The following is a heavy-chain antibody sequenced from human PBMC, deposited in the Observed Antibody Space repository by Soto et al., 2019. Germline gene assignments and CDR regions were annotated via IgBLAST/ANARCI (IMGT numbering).Heavy chain of an antibody. CDR3: VRDGDGSGRTDFQY. Sequence: PSQTLSLTCVISGDSVSSNSAAWNWIRQSPSRGLEWLGRTYYRSKWFNEYALSVKSRISINADTSKNQFSLQLNSVTLEDTVVYYCVRDGDGSGRTDFQYWGQGTLVTVSS. V-gene: IGHV6-1*01. J-gene: IGHJ4*02. CDR2: TYYRSKWFN. CDR1: GDSVSSNSAA. D-gene: IGHD3-3*01.